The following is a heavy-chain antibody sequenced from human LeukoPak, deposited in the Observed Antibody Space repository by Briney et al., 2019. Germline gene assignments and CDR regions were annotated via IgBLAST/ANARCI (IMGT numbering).Heavy chain of an antibody. D-gene: IGHD6-19*01. J-gene: IGHJ4*02. CDR1: GGSISSYY. Sequence: PSETLSLTCTVSGGSISSYYWSWIRQPPGKGLEWIGYIYYSGSTNYNPSLKSRVTISVDTSKDQFSLKLSSVTAADTAVYYCARAIAVADFDYWGQGTLVTVSS. CDR2: IYYSGST. V-gene: IGHV4-59*01. CDR3: ARAIAVADFDY.